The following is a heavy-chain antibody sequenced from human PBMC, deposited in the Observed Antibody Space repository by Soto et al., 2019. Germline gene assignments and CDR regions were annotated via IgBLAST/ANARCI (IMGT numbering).Heavy chain of an antibody. CDR3: TRDLNGGNPFDY. CDR2: IDPGSGHA. J-gene: IGHJ4*02. Sequence: GASVKVCCKSSGYTLTNYAIQWVRQAAGQRLEWMGWIDPGSGHATYSQKFQGRISITRDQSANTFYMDLSSLTSEDTAVYFCTRDLNGGNPFDYWGQGALVTVSS. D-gene: IGHD3-16*01. CDR1: GYTLTNYA. V-gene: IGHV1-3*01.